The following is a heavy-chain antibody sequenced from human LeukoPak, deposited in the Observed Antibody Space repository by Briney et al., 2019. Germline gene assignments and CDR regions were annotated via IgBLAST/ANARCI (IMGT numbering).Heavy chain of an antibody. CDR2: ITSRGEST. Sequence: GGSLRLSXAASGFTFSIYAMSWVRQPPGKGLQWVSSITSRGESTWYVDSVKGRFTITRDNSENTLYLQMHSLRAEDTAVYYCARDRPNYYGSDGHYYRRDGGYWGRGTLVSVSS. CDR1: GFTFSIYA. V-gene: IGHV3-23*01. D-gene: IGHD3-22*01. CDR3: ARDRPNYYGSDGHYYRRDGGY. J-gene: IGHJ4*02.